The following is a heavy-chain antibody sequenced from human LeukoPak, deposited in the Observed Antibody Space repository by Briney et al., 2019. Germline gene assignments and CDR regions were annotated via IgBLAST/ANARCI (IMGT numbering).Heavy chain of an antibody. J-gene: IGHJ6*03. D-gene: IGHD3-16*02. CDR2: ISYDGSNK. V-gene: IGHV3-30*18. CDR3: AKDPRYPRVGYYYYYMDV. Sequence: GGSLRLSCAASGFTFSSYGMHWVRQAPGKGLEWVAVISYDGSNKYYADFVKGRFTISRDNSKSTLYMQMNSLRSEDTAVYYCAKDPRYPRVGYYYYYMDVWGKGTTVTVSS. CDR1: GFTFSSYG.